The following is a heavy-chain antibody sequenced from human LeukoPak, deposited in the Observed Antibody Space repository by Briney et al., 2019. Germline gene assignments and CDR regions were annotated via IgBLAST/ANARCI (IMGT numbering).Heavy chain of an antibody. CDR1: GFTFSTYN. CDR2: ISGSSSTI. D-gene: IGHD6-13*01. CDR3: ATSSSYD. V-gene: IGHV3-48*04. Sequence: GGSLRLSCAASGFTFSTYNMNWFRQAPGKGLEWVSYISGSSSTIYYADSVKGRFTISRDNAKNSLYLQMHSLRADDTAVYYCATSSSYDWGQGTLVTVSS. J-gene: IGHJ4*02.